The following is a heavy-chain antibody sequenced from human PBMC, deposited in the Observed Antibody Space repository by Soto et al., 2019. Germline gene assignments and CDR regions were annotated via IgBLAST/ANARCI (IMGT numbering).Heavy chain of an antibody. D-gene: IGHD2-15*01. V-gene: IGHV1-18*01. CDR1: GYTFNNYA. Sequence: QVQLVQSGGEVKKPGASVRVSCKASGYTFNNYAISWVRQAPGQGPEWMGWISTYNGNTHYAQNLQGRVTRTRDRSASTACIELRSLRSDDTAVYYCARQWSTVVGPYHYWGQGTLVTVSS. CDR2: ISTYNGNT. J-gene: IGHJ4*02. CDR3: ARQWSTVVGPYHY.